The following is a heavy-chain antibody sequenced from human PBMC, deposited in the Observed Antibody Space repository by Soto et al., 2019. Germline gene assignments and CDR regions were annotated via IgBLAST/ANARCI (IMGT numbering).Heavy chain of an antibody. CDR1: GFTFSYCA. V-gene: IGHV3-23*01. D-gene: IGHD1-7*01. J-gene: IGHJ4*02. CDR3: ARDGVYSTEYTWNYGHYFDY. CDR2: ISGSGGNT. Sequence: GGSLRLSCAASGFTFSYCAMSWVRQAPGKGLEWVSAISGSGGNTYYADSVKGRFTISRDSTKQTLYLQMNSQRPDDTAMYYCARDGVYSTEYTWNYGHYFDYWGQGALVTVSS.